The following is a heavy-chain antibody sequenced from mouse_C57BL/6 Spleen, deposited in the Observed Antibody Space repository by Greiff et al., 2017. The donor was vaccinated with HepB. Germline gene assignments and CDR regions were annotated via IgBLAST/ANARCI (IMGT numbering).Heavy chain of an antibody. V-gene: IGHV1-72*01. CDR1: GYTFTSYW. J-gene: IGHJ1*03. D-gene: IGHD2-5*01. CDR3: ARSSLYYSNSYWYFDV. CDR2: IDPNSGGT. Sequence: QVQLKQPGAELVKPGASVKLSCKASGYTFTSYWMHWVKQRPGRGLEWIGRIDPNSGGTKYNEKFKSKATLTVDKPSSTAYMQLSSLTSEDSAVYYCARSSLYYSNSYWYFDVWGTGTTVTVSS.